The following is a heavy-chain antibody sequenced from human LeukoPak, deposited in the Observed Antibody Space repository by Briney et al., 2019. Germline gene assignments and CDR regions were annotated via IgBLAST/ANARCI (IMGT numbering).Heavy chain of an antibody. CDR1: GYTFTSYD. D-gene: IGHD3-3*01. J-gene: IGHJ4*02. CDR3: ARVSTYFGVVTDFDY. V-gene: IGHV1-8*01. CDR2: MNPNSGNT. Sequence: ASVKVSCKASGYTFTSYDINWVRQATGQGLEWMGWMNPNSGNTGYAQKFQGRVTMTRNTSISTAYMELGSLRSEDTAVYYCARVSTYFGVVTDFDYWGQGTQVTVSS.